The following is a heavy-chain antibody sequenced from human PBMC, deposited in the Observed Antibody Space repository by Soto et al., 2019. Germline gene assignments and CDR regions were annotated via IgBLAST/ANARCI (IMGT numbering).Heavy chain of an antibody. Sequence: QVQLVQSGAEGKQPGSSVKVSCKASGGIFSSHVISWVRQAPGQGLEWMGGIIPMFGTPNYAEKFQGRVTMTADKSTSTAYMEVNNLRSEDTAVYYCARFPSGSGHNSYYYHGMDVWGQGTTVTVSS. CDR1: GGIFSSHV. V-gene: IGHV1-69*06. CDR2: IIPMFGTP. J-gene: IGHJ6*02. D-gene: IGHD1-20*01. CDR3: ARFPSGSGHNSYYYHGMDV.